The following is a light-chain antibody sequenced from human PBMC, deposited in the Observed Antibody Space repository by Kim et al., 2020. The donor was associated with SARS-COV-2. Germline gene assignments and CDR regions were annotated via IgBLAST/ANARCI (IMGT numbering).Light chain of an antibody. CDR1: QSINVW. Sequence: DVQMTQSPSALSASIGDRVAITCRASQSINVWLAWYQLKPGKAPNLLIYKTSNLVSGVPSRFSGGGSGTEFTLTISSLQPDDFASYSCLQYETYPRTFGQGTKVDIK. CDR2: KTS. V-gene: IGKV1-5*03. J-gene: IGKJ1*01. CDR3: LQYETYPRT.